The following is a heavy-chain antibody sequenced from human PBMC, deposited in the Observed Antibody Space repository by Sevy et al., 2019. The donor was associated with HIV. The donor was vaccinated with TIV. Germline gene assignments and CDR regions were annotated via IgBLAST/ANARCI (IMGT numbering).Heavy chain of an antibody. D-gene: IGHD3-22*01. CDR2: IKQDMSEK. V-gene: IGHV3-7*03. CDR1: GFMLSSYW. Sequence: GGSLRLSCAASGFMLSSYWMTWVRQAPGKGLESVANIKQDMSEKYYADSVKGRFTISRDNARNSLYLQMESLRAEDTAVYYCARAQQVTMLVVIGGLYFDFWGQGALVTVSS. CDR3: ARAQQVTMLVVIGGLYFDF. J-gene: IGHJ4*02.